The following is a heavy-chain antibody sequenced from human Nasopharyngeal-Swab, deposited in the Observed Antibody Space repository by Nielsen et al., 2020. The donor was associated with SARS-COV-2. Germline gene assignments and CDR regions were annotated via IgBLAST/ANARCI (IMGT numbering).Heavy chain of an antibody. V-gene: IGHV3-30-3*01. CDR2: ISYDGSNK. Sequence: GESLKISCAASGFTFSSYAMHWVRQAPGKGLEWVAVISYDGSNKYYADSVKGRFTISRDNSKNTLYLQMNSLRAEDTAVNYCARDLGDVWGKGTTVTVSS. CDR1: GFTFSSYA. J-gene: IGHJ6*04. CDR3: ARDLGDV.